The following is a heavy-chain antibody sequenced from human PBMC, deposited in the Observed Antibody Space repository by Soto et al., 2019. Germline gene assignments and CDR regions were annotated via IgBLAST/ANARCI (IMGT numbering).Heavy chain of an antibody. D-gene: IGHD2-2*01. J-gene: IGHJ6*02. CDR3: ARGYCSSTSCFYYYYYGMDV. Sequence: GASLRISWRGSGYSFTSYGISWVRQMHGKGLEWMGRIDPSDSYTNYSPSFQGHVTISADKSISTAYMELSSLRSEDTAVYYCARGYCSSTSCFYYYYYGMDVWGQGTTVTVS. CDR1: GYSFTSYG. CDR2: IDPSDSYT. V-gene: IGHV5-10-1*01.